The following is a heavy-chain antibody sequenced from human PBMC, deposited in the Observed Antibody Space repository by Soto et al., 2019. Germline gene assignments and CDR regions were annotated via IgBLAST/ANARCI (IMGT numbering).Heavy chain of an antibody. D-gene: IGHD3-22*01. J-gene: IGHJ5*02. Sequence: EVQLLESGGGLVQPGGSLRLSCAASGFTSSSYAMSWVRQAPGKGLEWVSGMSGSAGGTYYADSVKGRSTISRDNSKNTLYLQMSSLRAEDTALYYCARAAMYDSSDNWFDPWGQGTLVTVST. CDR3: ARAAMYDSSDNWFDP. V-gene: IGHV3-23*01. CDR1: GFTSSSYA. CDR2: MSGSAGGT.